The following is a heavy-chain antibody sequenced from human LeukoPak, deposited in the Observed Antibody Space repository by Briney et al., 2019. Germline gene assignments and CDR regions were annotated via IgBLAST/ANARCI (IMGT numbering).Heavy chain of an antibody. Sequence: KSSETLSLTCAVSGGSISSGGYSWSWIRQPPGKGLEWIGYIYHSGSTYYNPSLKSRVTISVDRSKNQFSLKLSSVTAADTAVYYCARGPRRYCSGGSCPSIYGMDVWGKGTTVTVSS. J-gene: IGHJ6*04. CDR2: IYHSGST. CDR1: GGSISSGGYS. CDR3: ARGPRRYCSGGSCPSIYGMDV. V-gene: IGHV4-30-2*01. D-gene: IGHD2-15*01.